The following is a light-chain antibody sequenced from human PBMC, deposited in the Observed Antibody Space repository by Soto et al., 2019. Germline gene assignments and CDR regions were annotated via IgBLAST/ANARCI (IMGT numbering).Light chain of an antibody. CDR2: DAS. CDR1: QSIGSK. CDR3: QQYNNWPIT. J-gene: IGKJ5*01. Sequence: EILMTQSPATLSVSPGEKATLSCRASQSIGSKLAWYQQKPGQVPRLLIYDASARALATPARFDGSESGTEFTLTISSLQSDYFAGYFCQQYNNWPITFGKGTRLVIE. V-gene: IGKV3-15*01.